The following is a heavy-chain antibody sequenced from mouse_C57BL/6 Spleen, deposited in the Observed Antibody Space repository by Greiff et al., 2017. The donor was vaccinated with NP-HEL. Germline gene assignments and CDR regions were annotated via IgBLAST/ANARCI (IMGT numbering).Heavy chain of an antibody. CDR1: GYTFTSYW. Sequence: QVQLQQPGAELVKPGASVKLSCKASGYTFTSYWMQWVKQRPGQGLEWIGEIDPSDSYTNYNQKFKGKATLTVDTSSSTAYMQLSSLTSEDSAVYYCARGDYYGSSPYWGQGTTLTVSS. CDR3: ARGDYYGSSPY. V-gene: IGHV1-50*01. CDR2: IDPSDSYT. D-gene: IGHD1-1*01. J-gene: IGHJ2*01.